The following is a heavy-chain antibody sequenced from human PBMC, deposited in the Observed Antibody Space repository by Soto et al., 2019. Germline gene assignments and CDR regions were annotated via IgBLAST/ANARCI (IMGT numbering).Heavy chain of an antibody. Sequence: ASVKVSCKASGYTFTSYYMHWVRQAPGQGLEWMGIINPSGGSTSYAQKFQGRVTMTRDTSTSTVYMELSSLRSEDTAVYYCARDARIAVAGTGYYFDYWGQGTLVTVSS. V-gene: IGHV1-46*01. CDR3: ARDARIAVAGTGYYFDY. J-gene: IGHJ4*02. D-gene: IGHD6-19*01. CDR2: INPSGGST. CDR1: GYTFTSYY.